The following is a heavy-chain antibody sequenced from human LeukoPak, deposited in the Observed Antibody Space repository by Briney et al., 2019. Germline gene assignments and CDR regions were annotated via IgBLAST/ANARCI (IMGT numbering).Heavy chain of an antibody. CDR3: ARGPGLGFGEFQS. Sequence: GGSLRLSCAASGFTFSSYWMSWVRQAPGKGLEWVANIKQDGSEKYYVDSVSGRFTISRDIAKNSLFLQMNSLRAEDTAVYYCARGPGLGFGEFQSWGQGTLVTVSS. CDR2: IKQDGSEK. D-gene: IGHD3-10*01. J-gene: IGHJ4*02. V-gene: IGHV3-7*01. CDR1: GFTFSSYW.